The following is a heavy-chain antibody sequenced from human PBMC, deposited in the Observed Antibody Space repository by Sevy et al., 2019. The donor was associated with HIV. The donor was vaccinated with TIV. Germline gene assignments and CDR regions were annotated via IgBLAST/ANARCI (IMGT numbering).Heavy chain of an antibody. J-gene: IGHJ6*02. CDR3: ARAPKDRSSTSCHVGGMDV. Sequence: GGSLRLSCAASGFTFSSYSMNWVRQAPGKGLEWVSSISSSSSYIYYADSVKGRFTISRDNAKNSLYLQMNSLRAEDTAVYYCARAPKDRSSTSCHVGGMDVRGQGTTVTVSS. D-gene: IGHD2-2*01. CDR2: ISSSSSYI. CDR1: GFTFSSYS. V-gene: IGHV3-21*01.